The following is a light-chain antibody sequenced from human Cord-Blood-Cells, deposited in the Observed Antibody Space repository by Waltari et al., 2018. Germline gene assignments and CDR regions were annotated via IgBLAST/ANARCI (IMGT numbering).Light chain of an antibody. CDR3: QAWDSSTAV. CDR1: KLADNY. CDR2: QDS. J-gene: IGLJ2*01. Sequence: SYELTQPPSVSVSPGQTATITCSGEKLADNYACWYQQKPGQSPVLVIYQDSKRPSGIPERFSGSNSGNTATMTISGTQAMDEADYYCQAWDSSTAVFGGGTKLTVL. V-gene: IGLV3-1*01.